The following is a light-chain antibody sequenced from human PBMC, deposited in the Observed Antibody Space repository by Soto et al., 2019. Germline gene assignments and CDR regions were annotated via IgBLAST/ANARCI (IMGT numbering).Light chain of an antibody. V-gene: IGLV1-44*01. CDR1: DSNIGSFT. CDR2: TTY. J-gene: IGLJ1*01. CDR3: ASWDDSLSGFV. Sequence: QAVVTQPPSASGTPGQRVTISCSGGDSNIGSFTVHWFQQVPGTAPKPLIHTTYQRPSGVPDRFSGSKSGNSGSLAISGLQPEDEGDYYCASWDDSLSGFVFGTGTKLTVL.